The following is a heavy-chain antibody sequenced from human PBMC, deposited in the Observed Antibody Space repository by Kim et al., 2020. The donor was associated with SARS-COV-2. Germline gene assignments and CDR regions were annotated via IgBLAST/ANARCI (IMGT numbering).Heavy chain of an antibody. Sequence: LSLTCAASGFTFSSYGMHWVRQAPGKGLEWVAVIWYDGSKKYYSDSGKGRFTISRDNSKNTLYLQMNSLRAEDTAVYCCARDLKYSSSWYYYYGMDV. V-gene: IGHV3-33*01. D-gene: IGHD6-13*01. CDR3: ARDLKYSSSWYYYYGMDV. CDR1: GFTFSSYG. J-gene: IGHJ6*01. CDR2: IWYDGSKK.